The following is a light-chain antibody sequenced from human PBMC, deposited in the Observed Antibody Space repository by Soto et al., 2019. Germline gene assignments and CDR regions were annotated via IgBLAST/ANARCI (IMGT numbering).Light chain of an antibody. CDR3: QQYNNWPRT. CDR1: QSISGN. Sequence: EIVMTQSPATLSVSPVESGTRSCRASQSISGNLAWYQQKPGLAPRLLIYPTSTRATGIPARFSGSGSGTEFTLTISSLQSEDFAVYYCQQYNNWPRTFGQGTKVDIK. CDR2: PTS. V-gene: IGKV3-15*01. J-gene: IGKJ1*01.